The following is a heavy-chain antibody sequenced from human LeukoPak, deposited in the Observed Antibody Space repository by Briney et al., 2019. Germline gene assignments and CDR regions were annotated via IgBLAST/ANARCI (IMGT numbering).Heavy chain of an antibody. D-gene: IGHD4/OR15-4a*01. V-gene: IGHV1-69*05. Sequence: SVKVSCKASGGIFISPGVSWGRQAPGQGPQWMEGIVLVFKIPSYARKLKGRLTPSIDAFTNTAYMYLTTLTSDDTAVYFCARAIRRVLTDASAIWGQGTMVTASS. CDR2: IVLVFKIP. J-gene: IGHJ3*02. CDR1: GGIFISPG. CDR3: ARAIRRVLTDASAI.